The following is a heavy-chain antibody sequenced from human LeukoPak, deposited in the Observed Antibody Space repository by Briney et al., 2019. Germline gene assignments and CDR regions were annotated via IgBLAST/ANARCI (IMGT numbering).Heavy chain of an antibody. Sequence: GGSLRLSCAASGFTVSSNDMSWVRQAPGKGLECVANINQDGSDKYYVDSVKGRFTISRDNTKNSLYLQMNSLRAEDTAVYYCVGGDYWGQGTLVTVSS. J-gene: IGHJ4*02. CDR3: VGGDY. CDR1: GFTVSSND. V-gene: IGHV3-7*01. CDR2: INQDGSDK.